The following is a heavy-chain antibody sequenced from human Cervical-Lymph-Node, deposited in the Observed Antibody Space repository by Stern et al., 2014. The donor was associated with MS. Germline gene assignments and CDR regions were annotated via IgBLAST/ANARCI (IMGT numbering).Heavy chain of an antibody. V-gene: IGHV3-9*01. CDR3: TKATYYGAALDY. CDR2: ISWNSNSM. D-gene: IGHD4-17*01. CDR1: GFTFDDYA. Sequence: VQLVQSGGGLVQPGRSLRLSCAASGFTFDDYAMHWVRQAPGKGLEWVSSISWNSNSMTYADSVKGRFTISRDNAKNSLYLQMSSLRAEDTALYYCTKATYYGAALDYWGQGTLVTVSS. J-gene: IGHJ4*02.